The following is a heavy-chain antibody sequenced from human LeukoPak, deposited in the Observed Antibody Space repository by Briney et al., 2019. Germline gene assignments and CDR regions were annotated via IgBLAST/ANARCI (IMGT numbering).Heavy chain of an antibody. D-gene: IGHD3-10*01. V-gene: IGHV4-59*01. CDR2: MYYSGST. J-gene: IGHJ4*02. Sequence: KSSETLSLTCTVSGGSISSYYWSWIRQPPGKGLEWIGYMYYSGSTNSNPSLRSRVTMSVDTSKNQFSLKLSSVTAADTAVYFCARRRAGYGSGSYHFDSWGQGILVTVSS. CDR1: GGSISSYY. CDR3: ARRRAGYGSGSYHFDS.